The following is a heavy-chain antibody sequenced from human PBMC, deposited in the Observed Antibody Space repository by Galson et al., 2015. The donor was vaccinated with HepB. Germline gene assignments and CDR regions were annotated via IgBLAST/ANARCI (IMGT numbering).Heavy chain of an antibody. CDR1: GYNLTSNH. J-gene: IGHJ4*02. Sequence: SVKVSCKASGYNLTSNHMHWVRQAPGQGLEWMGIINPSGGGTSYPQKFQGRVTMTRDTSTSTVYMELSSLRSEDTAVYYCARAYGSGWFYFDYWGQGTLVTVSS. V-gene: IGHV1-46*01. CDR2: INPSGGGT. CDR3: ARAYGSGWFYFDY. D-gene: IGHD6-19*01.